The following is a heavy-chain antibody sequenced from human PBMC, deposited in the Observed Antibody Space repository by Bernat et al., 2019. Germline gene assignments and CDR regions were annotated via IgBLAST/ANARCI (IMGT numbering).Heavy chain of an antibody. J-gene: IGHJ5*02. D-gene: IGHD1-14*01. Sequence: QVQLQESGPGLVKPSQTLSLPCTVSGGSISRGGYYWRWLRQHPGKGLEWIGYIYYSGSTYYNPSLKSRVTISVDTSKNQFSLKLSTVNAADTAVYYCAREGQPPELKGFDPWGQGTLVTVSP. CDR3: AREGQPPELKGFDP. CDR1: GGSISRGGYY. V-gene: IGHV4-31*03. CDR2: IYYSGST.